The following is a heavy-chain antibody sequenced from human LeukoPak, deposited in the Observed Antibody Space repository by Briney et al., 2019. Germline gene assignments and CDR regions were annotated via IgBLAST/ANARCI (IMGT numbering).Heavy chain of an antibody. J-gene: IGHJ5*02. CDR1: GGSISSGGYS. D-gene: IGHD1-7*01. Sequence: SETLSLTCAVSGGSISSGGYSWSWIRQPPGKGLEWIGYIYHSGGTYYNPSLKSRVTISVDRSKNQFSLKLSSVTAADMAVYYCARGTGTTPWFDRWGQGTLVTVSS. V-gene: IGHV4-30-2*01. CDR2: IYHSGGT. CDR3: ARGTGTTPWFDR.